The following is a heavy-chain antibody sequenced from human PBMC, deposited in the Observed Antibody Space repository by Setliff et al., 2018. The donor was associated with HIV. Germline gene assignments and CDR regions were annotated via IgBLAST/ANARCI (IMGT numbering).Heavy chain of an antibody. CDR2: ISGNPYGGTT. V-gene: IGHV3-49*04. Sequence: PGGSLRLSCTTSGFTFGDYAMSWVRQAPGKGLEWVGFISGNPYGGTTECAASVKGRFTISRDDSKSIAYLQMNSLKTEDTAVYYCSRGVLQFLEWSSSGDYYYYMDVWGKGTTVTVSS. D-gene: IGHD3-3*01. J-gene: IGHJ6*03. CDR1: GFTFGDYA. CDR3: SRGVLQFLEWSSSGDYYYYMDV.